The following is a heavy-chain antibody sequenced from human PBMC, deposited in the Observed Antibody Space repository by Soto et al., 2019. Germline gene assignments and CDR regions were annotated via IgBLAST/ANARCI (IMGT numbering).Heavy chain of an antibody. D-gene: IGHD3-10*01. CDR1: GFTFSDQY. Sequence: GGSLRLSCAASGFTFSDQYMTWIRQAPGKGLEWVSKISGDATITYSADSVKGRFTVSRDNAKKSLYLQMNSLRAEDTAVYYCASDPYYYASGFWGQGTLVTVSS. V-gene: IGHV3-11*01. CDR2: ISGDATIT. J-gene: IGHJ4*02. CDR3: ASDPYYYASGF.